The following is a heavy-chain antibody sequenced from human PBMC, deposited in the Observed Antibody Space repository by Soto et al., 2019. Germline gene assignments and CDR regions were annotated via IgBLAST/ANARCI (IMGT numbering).Heavy chain of an antibody. CDR2: FYTSGST. Sequence: SETLSLTCTVSGGSISSYYWSWIRQPAGKGLEWVGRFYTSGSTNYNPSLKSRVAMSVDTSKNQFSLKLSSVTAADTAVYYCARDFYDFWSGSLLYYFDYWGQGTLVTVSS. J-gene: IGHJ4*02. D-gene: IGHD3-3*01. CDR1: GGSISSYY. V-gene: IGHV4-4*07. CDR3: ARDFYDFWSGSLLYYFDY.